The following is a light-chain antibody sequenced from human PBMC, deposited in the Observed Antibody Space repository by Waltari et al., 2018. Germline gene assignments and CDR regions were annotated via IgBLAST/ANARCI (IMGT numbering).Light chain of an antibody. CDR3: QQYNNWPYT. V-gene: IGKV3-15*01. CDR1: QSVSSN. Sequence: EIVMTQSPATLSVSPGERATLSCRASQSVSSNFAWYQQNPGQAPRLPIYGASTRATGIPARFSGSGSGTEFTLTISSLQSEDFAVYYCQQYNNWPYTFGQGTKLETK. CDR2: GAS. J-gene: IGKJ2*01.